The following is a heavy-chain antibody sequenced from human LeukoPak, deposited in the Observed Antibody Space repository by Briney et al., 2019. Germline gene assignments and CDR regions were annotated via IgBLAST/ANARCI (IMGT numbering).Heavy chain of an antibody. D-gene: IGHD3-22*01. J-gene: IGHJ4*02. Sequence: SETLSLTCTVSGGSISSYYWSWIRQPAGKGLEWIGRIYTSGSTNYNPSLKSRVTMSVDTSKNQFSLKLSSVTAADTAVYYCARVGEYYYDSSGYYPFDYWGQGTLVTVSS. CDR1: GGSISSYY. CDR2: IYTSGST. CDR3: ARVGEYYYDSSGYYPFDY. V-gene: IGHV4-4*07.